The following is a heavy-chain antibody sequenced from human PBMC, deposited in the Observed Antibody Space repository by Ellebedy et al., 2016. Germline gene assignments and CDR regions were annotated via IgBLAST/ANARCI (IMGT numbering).Heavy chain of an antibody. CDR2: ISDSSDI. D-gene: IGHD6-19*01. CDR1: GFIFRSST. V-gene: IGHV3-69-1*02. J-gene: IGHJ4*02. CDR3: AKDHASNGWPTFDS. Sequence: GGSLRLXXVVSGFIFRSSTMHWVRQFPGKGLEWVATISDSSDIYYSDSVKGRFTISRDISKNTLYLVINSLRAEDTAVYYCAKDHASNGWPTFDSWGQGVLVAVSS.